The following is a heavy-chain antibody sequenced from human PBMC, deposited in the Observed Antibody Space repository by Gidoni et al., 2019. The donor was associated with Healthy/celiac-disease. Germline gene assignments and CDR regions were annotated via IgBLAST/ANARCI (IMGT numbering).Heavy chain of an antibody. Sequence: EVQLVASGGGLVQPGGYLKLSCAASGFTFRGSAMPWVRQAAGKGLEWVGRMRSKANSYATAYAASVKGRFTISRDDSKNTAYLKMNSLKTEDTAVYYCLGLVRGDYYYYGMDVWGQGTTVTVSS. CDR3: LGLVRGDYYYYGMDV. D-gene: IGHD6-19*01. CDR2: MRSKANSYAT. CDR1: GFTFRGSA. V-gene: IGHV3-73*02. J-gene: IGHJ6*02.